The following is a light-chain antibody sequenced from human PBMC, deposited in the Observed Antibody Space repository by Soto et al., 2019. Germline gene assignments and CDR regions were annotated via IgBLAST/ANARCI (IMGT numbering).Light chain of an antibody. Sequence: IVLTQSPGTLSWSPGERATLSCRASQSVSSSYLVWYQQRPGQPPRLLIYGTSTRAAGISDRFSGSGSGTDFTLTIYRLEPGDSAVYYCQQYGTSALTFGGGTKV. CDR3: QQYGTSALT. CDR2: GTS. J-gene: IGKJ4*01. CDR1: QSVSSSY. V-gene: IGKV3-20*01.